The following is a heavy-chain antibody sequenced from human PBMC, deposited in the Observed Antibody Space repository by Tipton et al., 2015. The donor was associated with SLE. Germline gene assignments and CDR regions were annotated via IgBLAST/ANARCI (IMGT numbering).Heavy chain of an antibody. V-gene: IGHV3-48*03. CDR2: ISSSGFMI. CDR3: ARGSGPWFDP. D-gene: IGHD6-19*01. CDR1: GFTFSSYE. Sequence: GSLRLSCAASGFTFSSYEMNWVRQAPGKGLQWIASISSSGFMIYYADSVKGRFTISSDNAKNSLYLQMNSLRAEDTAVYYCARGSGPWFDPWGQGTLVTVSS. J-gene: IGHJ5*02.